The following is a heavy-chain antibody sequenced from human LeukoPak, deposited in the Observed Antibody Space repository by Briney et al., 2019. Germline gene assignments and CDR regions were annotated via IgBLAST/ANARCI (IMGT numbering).Heavy chain of an antibody. CDR2: INHSGST. D-gene: IGHD4-17*01. CDR1: GGSFSGYY. J-gene: IGHJ6*02. V-gene: IGHV4-34*09. CDR3: AREKENGDSGYYYYGMDV. Sequence: SETLSLTCAVYGGSFSGYYWSWIRQPPGKGLEWIGEINHSGSTYYNPSLKSRVTISVDTSKNQFSLKLSSVTAADTAVYYCAREKENGDSGYYYYGMDVWGQGTTVTVSS.